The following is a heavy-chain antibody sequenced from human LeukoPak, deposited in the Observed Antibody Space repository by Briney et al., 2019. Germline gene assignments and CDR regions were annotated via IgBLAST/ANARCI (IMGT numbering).Heavy chain of an antibody. CDR1: GYTFTSYW. J-gene: IGHJ4*02. Sequence: GESLKISCKGSGYTFTSYWIGWVRQMPGKGLEWMGIIYPGDADTRYSPSFQGQVTISADKSISTAYLQWSSLKASDTAMYYCARLKDYYSSERFDYWGQGTLVTVSS. CDR2: IYPGDADT. V-gene: IGHV5-51*01. CDR3: ARLKDYYSSERFDY. D-gene: IGHD3-10*01.